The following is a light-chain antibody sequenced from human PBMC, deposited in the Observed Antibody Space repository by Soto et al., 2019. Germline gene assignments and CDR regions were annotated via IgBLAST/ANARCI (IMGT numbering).Light chain of an antibody. CDR2: DAS. J-gene: IGKJ5*01. V-gene: IGKV3D-20*01. CDR1: QSVSSSY. CDR3: QQYGNSPIT. Sequence: EIVLTQSPGTLSLSPGERATLSCRASQSVSSSYLAWYQQKAGLAPRLLIYDASFRAFGIPDRFSGSGSGTDFTLTISRLEPEDFAVYYCQQYGNSPITFGQGTRLENK.